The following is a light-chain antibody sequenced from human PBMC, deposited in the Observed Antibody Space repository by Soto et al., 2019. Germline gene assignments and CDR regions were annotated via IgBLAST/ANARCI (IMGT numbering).Light chain of an antibody. CDR2: EVS. J-gene: IGLJ1*01. CDR1: SSDVGGYNY. V-gene: IGLV2-14*01. CDR3: SSNTSSSTLLYV. Sequence: QSVLTQPASVSGSPGQSITISCTGTSSDVGGYNYVSWYQQHPGKAPKLMIYEVSNRPSGVSNRFSGSKSGNTASLTISGLQAEDEADYYCSSNTSSSTLLYVFGTGTKVTVL.